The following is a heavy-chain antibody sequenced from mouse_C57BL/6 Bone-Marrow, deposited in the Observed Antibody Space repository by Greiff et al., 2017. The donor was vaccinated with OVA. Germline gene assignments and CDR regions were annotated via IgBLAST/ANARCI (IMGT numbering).Heavy chain of an antibody. D-gene: IGHD2-10*01. CDR1: GYTFTSYG. Sequence: QVQLKQSGAELARPGASVKLSCKASGYTFTSYGISWVKQRTGQGLEWIGEIYPRSGNTYYNEKFKGKATLTADKSSSTAYMELRSLTSEDSAVYFCARWAYYGGAMDYWGQGTSVTVSS. CDR2: IYPRSGNT. V-gene: IGHV1-81*01. J-gene: IGHJ4*01. CDR3: ARWAYYGGAMDY.